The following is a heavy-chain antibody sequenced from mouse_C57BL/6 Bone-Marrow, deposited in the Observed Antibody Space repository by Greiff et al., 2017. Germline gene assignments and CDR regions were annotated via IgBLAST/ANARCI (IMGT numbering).Heavy chain of an antibody. V-gene: IGHV1-69*01. CDR2: IDPSDSYT. CDR3: ARRGYYYDGYFDV. Sequence: QVQLKQPGAELVMPGASVKLSCKASGYTFTSYWMHWVKQRPGQGLEWIGEIDPSDSYTNYNQKFKGKSTLTVDKSSSTAYMQLSSLTSEDSAVYYYARRGYYYDGYFDVWGTGTTVTVSS. CDR1: GYTFTSYW. J-gene: IGHJ1*03. D-gene: IGHD2-4*01.